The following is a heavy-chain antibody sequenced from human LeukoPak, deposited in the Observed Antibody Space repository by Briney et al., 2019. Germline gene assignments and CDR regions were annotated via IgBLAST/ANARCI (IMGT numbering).Heavy chain of an antibody. Sequence: GGSLRLSCAVSGITLSNYGMSWVRQAPGKGLEWVAGISGSGGRTSYADSVKGRFTISRDSPGNTLYLQMNSLRAEDTAVYFCAKRGVVIRVVLVGFHKEAYYFDSWGQGALVTVSS. CDR1: GITLSNYG. D-gene: IGHD3-10*01. CDR3: AKRGVVIRVVLVGFHKEAYYFDS. J-gene: IGHJ4*02. V-gene: IGHV3-23*01. CDR2: ISGSGGRT.